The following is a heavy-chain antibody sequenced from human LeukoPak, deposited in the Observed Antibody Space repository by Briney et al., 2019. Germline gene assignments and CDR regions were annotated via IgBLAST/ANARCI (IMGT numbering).Heavy chain of an antibody. V-gene: IGHV4-34*01. Sequence: PSETLSLTCVVYGGSFGGYYWSWIRQPPGKGLEWIGEINHSGSTNYNPSLKSRVTISVDTSKNQFSLKLSSVTAADTAVYYCARAAAAGNWFDPWGQGTLVTVSS. D-gene: IGHD6-13*01. CDR1: GGSFGGYY. J-gene: IGHJ5*02. CDR3: ARAAAAGNWFDP. CDR2: INHSGST.